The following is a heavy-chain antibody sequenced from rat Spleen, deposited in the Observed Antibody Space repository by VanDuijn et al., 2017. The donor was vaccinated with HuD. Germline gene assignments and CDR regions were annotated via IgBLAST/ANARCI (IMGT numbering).Heavy chain of an antibody. J-gene: IGHJ2*01. CDR3: ARWYYSSYPDY. V-gene: IGHV3-1*01. Sequence: EVQLQESGPGLVKPSQSLSLTCSVTGYSITSNYWGWIRKFPGNKMEWMGYISYSGSTSYNPSLKSRISITRDTSKNQFFLQLNSVTTEDTATYDCARWYYSSYPDYWGQGVMVTVSS. CDR1: GYSITSNY. CDR2: ISYSGST. D-gene: IGHD1-8*01.